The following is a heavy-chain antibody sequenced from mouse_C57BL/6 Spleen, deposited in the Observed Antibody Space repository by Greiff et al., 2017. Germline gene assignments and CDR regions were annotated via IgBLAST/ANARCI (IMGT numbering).Heavy chain of an antibody. CDR2: IHPNSGST. D-gene: IGHD2-4*01. Sequence: VQLQQPGAELVKPGASVKLSCKASGYTFTSYWMHWVKQRPGQGLEWIGMIHPNSGSTNYNEKFKSKATLTVDKSSSTAYMQLSSLTSEDSAVYYCATDYDAPWFAYWGQGTLVTVSA. V-gene: IGHV1-64*01. CDR1: GYTFTSYW. J-gene: IGHJ3*01. CDR3: ATDYDAPWFAY.